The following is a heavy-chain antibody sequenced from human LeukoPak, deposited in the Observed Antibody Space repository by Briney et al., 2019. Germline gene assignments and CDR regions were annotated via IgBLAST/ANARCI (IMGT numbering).Heavy chain of an antibody. CDR2: ISGSGGST. J-gene: IGHJ4*02. Sequence: GGSLRLSCAASGFTFSSYAMSWVRQAPGKGLEWVSAISGSGGSTYYADSVKGRFTISSDNSKNTLYLQMNSLRAEDTAVYYCAKVPVDIVATIRFDYWGQGTLVTVSS. V-gene: IGHV3-23*01. D-gene: IGHD5-12*01. CDR1: GFTFSSYA. CDR3: AKVPVDIVATIRFDY.